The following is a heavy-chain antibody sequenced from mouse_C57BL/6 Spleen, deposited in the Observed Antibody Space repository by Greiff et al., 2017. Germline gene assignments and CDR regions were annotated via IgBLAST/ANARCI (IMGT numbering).Heavy chain of an antibody. D-gene: IGHD1-1*01. J-gene: IGHJ3*01. Sequence: VQLQQSGAELVRPGSSVKMSCKTSGYTFTSYGINWVKQRPGQGLEWIGYIYIGNGYTEYNEKFKGKATLTSDTSSITAYMQLSSLTSEDSAIYFCASPLYGSSSGFAYWGQGTLVTVSA. CDR3: ASPLYGSSSGFAY. CDR1: GYTFTSYG. V-gene: IGHV1-58*01. CDR2: IYIGNGYT.